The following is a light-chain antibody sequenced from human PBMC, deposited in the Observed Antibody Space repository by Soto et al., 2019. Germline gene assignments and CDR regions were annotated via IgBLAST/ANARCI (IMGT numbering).Light chain of an antibody. CDR3: QQYTSYS. CDR2: TAS. Sequence: IQLTLPPSTLSASLGDTVTIVCRASQSIRSWLFWYQQRPGKAPKLLIHTASTLESGVPSRFSGSGSGTEFTLTISSLQPDDFATYYCQQYTSYSFGQGTKVDI. J-gene: IGKJ1*01. V-gene: IGKV1-5*03. CDR1: QSIRSW.